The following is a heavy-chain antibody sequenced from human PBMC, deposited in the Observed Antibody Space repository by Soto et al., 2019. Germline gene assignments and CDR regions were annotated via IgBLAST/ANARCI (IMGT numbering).Heavy chain of an antibody. CDR1: GGSISSYY. J-gene: IGHJ4*02. CDR2: IYYSGST. D-gene: IGHD6-19*01. V-gene: IGHV4-59*01. CDR3: AGGYSGYDSGYSSGWYDY. Sequence: QVQLQESGPRLVKPSETLSLTCTVSGGSISSYYWSWIRQPPGKGLEWIGYIYYSGSTNYNPSLKSRVTISVDTSKNQFSLKLSSVTAADTAVYYCAGGYSGYDSGYSSGWYDYWGQGTLVTVSS.